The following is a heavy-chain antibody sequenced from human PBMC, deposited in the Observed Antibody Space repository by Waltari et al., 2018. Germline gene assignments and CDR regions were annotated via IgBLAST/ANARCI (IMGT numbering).Heavy chain of an antibody. Sequence: QVQLVESGGGVVQPGRSLRLSCAASGFTFSSYAMHWVRQAPGKGLEWVAVISYEGSNKYYADSVKGRFTISRDNSKNTLYLQMNSLRAEDTAVYYCARTHGGGYSYGRGAFDIWGQGTMVTVSS. CDR2: ISYEGSNK. J-gene: IGHJ3*02. D-gene: IGHD5-18*01. CDR3: ARTHGGGYSYGRGAFDI. CDR1: GFTFSSYA. V-gene: IGHV3-30*01.